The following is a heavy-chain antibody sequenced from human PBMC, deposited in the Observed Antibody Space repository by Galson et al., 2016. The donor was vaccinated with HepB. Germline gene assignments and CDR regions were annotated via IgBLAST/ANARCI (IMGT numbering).Heavy chain of an antibody. V-gene: IGHV3-9*01. CDR1: GFTFADYA. Sequence: SLRLSCAASGFTFADYAIHWVRQAPGKGLELVSGVSWNSGRIAYADSVNGRFTISRDNAKNALYLQMNSLRAEDTVVYYCAKSTSGSAYVYRYFQHWGQGTLDIGSS. CDR3: AKSTSGSAYVYRYFQH. D-gene: IGHD3-10*02. CDR2: VSWNSGRI. J-gene: IGHJ1*01.